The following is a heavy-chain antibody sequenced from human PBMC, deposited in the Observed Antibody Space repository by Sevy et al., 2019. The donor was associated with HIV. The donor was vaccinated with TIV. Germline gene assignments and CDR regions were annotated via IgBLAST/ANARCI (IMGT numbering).Heavy chain of an antibody. J-gene: IGHJ4*02. Sequence: SETLSLTCTVSGGSISSSSYYWGWIRQPPGKGLEWIGSIYYSGSTYYNPSLKSRVTISVDTSKNQFSLKLSSVTAADTAVYYCARISSGWYLFDYWGQGTLVTVSS. V-gene: IGHV4-39*01. D-gene: IGHD6-19*01. CDR3: ARISSGWYLFDY. CDR1: GGSISSSSYY. CDR2: IYYSGST.